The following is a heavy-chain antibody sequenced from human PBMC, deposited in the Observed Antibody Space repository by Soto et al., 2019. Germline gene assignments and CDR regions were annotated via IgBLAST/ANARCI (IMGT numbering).Heavy chain of an antibody. CDR2: IYYSGNT. V-gene: IGHV4-31*03. D-gene: IGHD5-18*01. CDR1: GGSIRSGGYY. Sequence: SETLSLTCTVSGGSIRSGGYYWSWVRQNPRRGLEWIGNIYYSGNTYYNPSLKSRLTISVDTSKNQFSLNLSSVTAADMAVYYCARDRLMATAGTARHYFGLDVWGQGTTVTVSS. CDR3: ARDRLMATAGTARHYFGLDV. J-gene: IGHJ6*02.